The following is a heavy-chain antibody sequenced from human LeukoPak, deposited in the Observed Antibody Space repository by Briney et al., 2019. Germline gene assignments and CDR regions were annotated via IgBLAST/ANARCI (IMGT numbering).Heavy chain of an antibody. Sequence: ASVKVSCKASGYTFTGYYMHWVRQAPGQGLEWMGWINPNSGGTNYAQKFQGRVTMTRDTSISTAYMELGRLRSDDTAVYYCARDLGGTRSGWPLPYYYYGMDVWGQGTTVTVSS. CDR1: GYTFTGYY. CDR3: ARDLGGTRSGWPLPYYYYGMDV. V-gene: IGHV1-2*02. J-gene: IGHJ6*02. CDR2: INPNSGGT. D-gene: IGHD6-19*01.